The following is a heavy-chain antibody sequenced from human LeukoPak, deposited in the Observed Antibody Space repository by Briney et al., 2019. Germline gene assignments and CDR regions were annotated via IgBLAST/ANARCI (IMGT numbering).Heavy chain of an antibody. CDR3: ARKKGSRTYFDY. Sequence: SETLSLTCTVSGGSISSSSYYWGWIRQPPGKGLEWIGSIYYSGSTYYNPSLKSRVTISVDTSKNQFSLKLSSVTAADTAVYYCARKKGSRTYFDYWGQGTLVTVSS. CDR1: GGSISSSSYY. V-gene: IGHV4-39*01. CDR2: IYYSGST. J-gene: IGHJ4*02. D-gene: IGHD1-14*01.